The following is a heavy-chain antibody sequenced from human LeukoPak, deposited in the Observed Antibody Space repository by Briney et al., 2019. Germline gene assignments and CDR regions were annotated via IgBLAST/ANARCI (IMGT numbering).Heavy chain of an antibody. CDR3: ARYFTPLNWLDS. D-gene: IGHD2/OR15-2a*01. CDR1: GYTFTAYY. J-gene: IGHJ5*01. V-gene: IGHV1-2*02. CDR2: IDPSGGGT. Sequence: ASVKVSCKAFGYTFTAYYIHWVRQAPGQGLEWMGWIDPSGGGTNYAQKFQGRVTMTRGTSIGTAHMELSRLTSDDTGVYYCARYFTPLNWLDSWGQGTLVTVSS.